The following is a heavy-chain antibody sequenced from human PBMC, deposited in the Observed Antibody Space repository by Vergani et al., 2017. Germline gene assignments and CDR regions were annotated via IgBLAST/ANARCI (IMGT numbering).Heavy chain of an antibody. Sequence: QVQLVQSGAEVKKPGASVKVSCKASGYTFTSYGISWVRQAPGQGLEWMGWISAYNGNTNYAQKLQGRVTMTADTSTSTSYMELRSLRADDTAVYYCARELRYFDWFQSYYGMDVWGQGTTVTVSS. CDR1: GYTFTSYG. CDR3: ARELRYFDWFQSYYGMDV. V-gene: IGHV1-18*01. CDR2: ISAYNGNT. J-gene: IGHJ6*02. D-gene: IGHD3-9*01.